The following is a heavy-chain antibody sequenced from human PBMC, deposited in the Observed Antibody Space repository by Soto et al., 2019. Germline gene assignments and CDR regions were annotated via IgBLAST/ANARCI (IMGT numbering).Heavy chain of an antibody. V-gene: IGHV3-33*01. CDR1: GFTFSSYG. J-gene: IGHJ4*02. Sequence: PGGSLRLSCAASGFTFSSYGMHWVRQAPGKGLEWVAVIWYDGSNKYYADSVNGRFTISRDNSKNTLYLQMNSLRAEDTAVYYCARDGYCSGGSCYSVPVFDYWGQGT. CDR2: IWYDGSNK. CDR3: ARDGYCSGGSCYSVPVFDY. D-gene: IGHD2-15*01.